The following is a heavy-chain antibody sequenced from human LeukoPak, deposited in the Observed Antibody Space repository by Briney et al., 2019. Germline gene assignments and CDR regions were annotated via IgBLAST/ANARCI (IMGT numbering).Heavy chain of an antibody. Sequence: SETLSLTCTVSGGSISSYYWSWIRQPPGKGLEWIGYIYYSGSTNYNPSLKSRVTISVDTSKNQFSLKLSSVTAADTAAYYCARDRIAVAGGIDYWGQGTLVTVSS. CDR1: GGSISSYY. CDR2: IYYSGST. J-gene: IGHJ4*02. V-gene: IGHV4-59*01. CDR3: ARDRIAVAGGIDY. D-gene: IGHD6-19*01.